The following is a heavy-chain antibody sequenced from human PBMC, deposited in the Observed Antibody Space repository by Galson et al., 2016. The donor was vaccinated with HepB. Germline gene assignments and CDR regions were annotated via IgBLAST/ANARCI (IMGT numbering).Heavy chain of an antibody. CDR2: VHTGGST. J-gene: IGHJ4*02. V-gene: IGHV4-61*02. D-gene: IGHD3-9*01. Sequence: TLSLTCTVSGGSTRSGSYFWSWIRQPAGRGLEWIGRVHTGGSTKYNPSLKSRVTISLDTSDNQFSLRLTSVAATDTAVYFCARGYYDLLTGFYFDSWGQGTRVSVSS. CDR1: GGSTRSGSYF. CDR3: ARGYYDLLTGFYFDS.